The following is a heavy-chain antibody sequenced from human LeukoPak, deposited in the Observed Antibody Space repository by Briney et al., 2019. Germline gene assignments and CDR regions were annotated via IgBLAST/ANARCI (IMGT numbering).Heavy chain of an antibody. CDR1: GGSISSGSYY. CDR2: IYTSGRP. J-gene: IGHJ1*01. CDR3: ASVSAAGTYFQH. Sequence: SETLSLTCTVSGGSISSGSYYCRWIRQPAGKGLEWIRRIYTSGRPNYNPSLTSRVTILVDTSKNQFSLKLSSVTAADTSVYYCASVSAAGTYFQHWGQGTLVTVSS. D-gene: IGHD6-13*01. V-gene: IGHV4-61*02.